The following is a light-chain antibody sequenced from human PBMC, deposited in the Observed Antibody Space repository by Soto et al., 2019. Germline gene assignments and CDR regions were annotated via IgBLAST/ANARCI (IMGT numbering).Light chain of an antibody. CDR2: AAS. Sequence: AIQMTQSPSSLSASVGDRVTITCRASQDIRNELGWYQQRPGKAPKLLIYAASTLQSGVPSRFSASGSGTDFTLTISSLQPEDFATYYCLRDCNYPRTFGPGTKVDIK. J-gene: IGKJ1*01. V-gene: IGKV1-6*01. CDR1: QDIRNE. CDR3: LRDCNYPRT.